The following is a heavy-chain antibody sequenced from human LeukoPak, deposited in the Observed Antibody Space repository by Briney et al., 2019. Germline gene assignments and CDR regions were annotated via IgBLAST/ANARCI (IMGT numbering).Heavy chain of an antibody. CDR1: GFSLSTSGMC. CDR2: VDWDDDK. J-gene: IGHJ6*02. CDR3: ARSPWELRPCGMDV. D-gene: IGHD1-26*01. V-gene: IGHV2-70*11. Sequence: SAPTLVNPTQTLTLSCTFSGFSLSTSGMCVSWIRQPPGKALEWLSRVDWDDDKYYRTSLKTTLTISKDTSKNHLVITMTNMDPVDTATYYCARSPWELRPCGMDVWGQGTPVTVSS.